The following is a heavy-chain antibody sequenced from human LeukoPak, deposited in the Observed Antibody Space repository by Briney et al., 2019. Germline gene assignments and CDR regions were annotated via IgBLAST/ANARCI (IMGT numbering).Heavy chain of an antibody. CDR2: ISSSSSYI. CDR3: ARDVEWELLTDNY. D-gene: IGHD1-26*01. J-gene: IGHJ4*02. Sequence: PGGSLRLSCAASGFTFSSYSMNWVRQAPGKGLDWVSSISSSSSYIYYADSVKGRFTISRDNAKNSLYLQMNSLRAEDTAVYYCARDVEWELLTDNYWGQGTLVTVSS. CDR1: GFTFSSYS. V-gene: IGHV3-21*01.